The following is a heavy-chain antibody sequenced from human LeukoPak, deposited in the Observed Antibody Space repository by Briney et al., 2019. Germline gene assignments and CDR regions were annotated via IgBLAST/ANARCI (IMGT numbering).Heavy chain of an antibody. CDR2: MNPNSGNT. V-gene: IGHV1-8*01. D-gene: IGHD2-2*02. CDR1: GYSFTSHD. J-gene: IGHJ4*02. Sequence: VKVSCKASGYSFTSHDINWVRQATGQGLEWMGWMNPNSGNTGYAQKFQGRVTMTTDTYMKTAYIELSSLRSEDTAVYYCARAGRLYAFDYWGQGTPVTVSS. CDR3: ARAGRLYAFDY.